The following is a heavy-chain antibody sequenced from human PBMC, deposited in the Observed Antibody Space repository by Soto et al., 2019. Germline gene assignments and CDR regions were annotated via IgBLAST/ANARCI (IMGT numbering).Heavy chain of an antibody. D-gene: IGHD3-10*01. CDR3: ARDNPSGSYYALFDY. Sequence: QVQLQESGPGLVKPSQTLSLTCTVSGGSISSGDYYWSWIRQPPGKGLEWIGYIYYSGSTYYNPSLKRRVTISVDTSKNQFSLKLSSVTAVDTAVYYCARDNPSGSYYALFDYWGQGTLVTVSS. CDR1: GGSISSGDYY. V-gene: IGHV4-30-4*01. CDR2: IYYSGST. J-gene: IGHJ4*02.